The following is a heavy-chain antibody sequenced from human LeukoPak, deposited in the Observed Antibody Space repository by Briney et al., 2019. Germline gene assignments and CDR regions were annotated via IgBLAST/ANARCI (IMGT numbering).Heavy chain of an antibody. D-gene: IGHD5-18*01. Sequence: PGGSLRPSCAASGFTFSDYYMSWIRQAPGKGLEWVSYISSSSSYTNYADSVKGRFTISRDNAKNSLYLQMNSLRAEDTAVYYCARDRDGYSYGWGQGTLVTVSS. J-gene: IGHJ4*02. CDR1: GFTFSDYY. CDR3: ARDRDGYSYG. V-gene: IGHV3-11*06. CDR2: ISSSSSYT.